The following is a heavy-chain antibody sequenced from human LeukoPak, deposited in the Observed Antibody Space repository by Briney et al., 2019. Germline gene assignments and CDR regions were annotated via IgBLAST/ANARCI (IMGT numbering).Heavy chain of an antibody. CDR3: ARHVGSGSYFDY. Sequence: SETLSLTCTVSGGSISSNSYYWGWIRQPPGKGLEWIGSIYYSGSSYYNPSLKSRVIISVDTSKNQFSLKLSSVTAADTAVYYCARHVGSGSYFDYWGQGTLVTVSS. CDR1: GGSISSNSYY. CDR2: IYYSGSS. D-gene: IGHD3-22*01. V-gene: IGHV4-39*01. J-gene: IGHJ4*02.